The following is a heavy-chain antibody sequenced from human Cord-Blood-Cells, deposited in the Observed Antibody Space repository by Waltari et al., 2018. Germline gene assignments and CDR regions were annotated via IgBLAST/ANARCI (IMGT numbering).Heavy chain of an antibody. V-gene: IGHV3-30-3*01. D-gene: IGHD3-10*01. CDR2: ISYDGSNK. J-gene: IGHJ3*02. CDR1: GFTFSSYP. CDR3: ARDFYYAFDI. Sequence: QVQLVESGGGVVQPGRSLRLSCAASGFTFSSYPMHWVRQAPGKGLEWVAVISYDGSNKYYADSVKGRFTISRDNSKNTLYLQMNSLRAEDTAVYYCARDFYYAFDIWGQGTMVTVSS.